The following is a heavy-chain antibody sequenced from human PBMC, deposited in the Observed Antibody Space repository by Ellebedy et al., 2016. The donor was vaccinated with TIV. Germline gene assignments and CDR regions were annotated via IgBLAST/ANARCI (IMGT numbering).Heavy chain of an antibody. Sequence: PGGSLRLSCAASGFTFSSYEMNWVRQAPGKGLEWVSYISSSGSTIYYADSVKGRFTISRDNAKNSLYLQMNSLRAEDTAVYYCARAGIRIKIWFGEFTFDYWGQGTLVTVSS. CDR3: ARAGIRIKIWFGEFTFDY. CDR1: GFTFSSYE. V-gene: IGHV3-48*03. CDR2: ISSSGSTI. D-gene: IGHD3-10*01. J-gene: IGHJ4*02.